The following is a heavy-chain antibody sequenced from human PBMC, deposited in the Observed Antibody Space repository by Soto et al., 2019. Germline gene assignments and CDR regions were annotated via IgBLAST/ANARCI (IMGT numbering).Heavy chain of an antibody. J-gene: IGHJ5*02. CDR2: INHSGST. CDR1: GGSFSGYY. Sequence: PSETLSLTCAVYGGSFSGYYWSWIRQPPGKGLEWIGEINHSGSTNYNPSLKSRVTISVDTSKNQFSLKLSSVTAADTAVYYCARGFTSSFYYDSSGYHPPCWIDPWGQGTLVTVSS. CDR3: ARGFTSSFYYDSSGYHPPCWIDP. V-gene: IGHV4-34*01. D-gene: IGHD3-22*01.